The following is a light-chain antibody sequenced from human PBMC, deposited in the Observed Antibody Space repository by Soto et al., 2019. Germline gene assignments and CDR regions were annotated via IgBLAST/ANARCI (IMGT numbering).Light chain of an antibody. V-gene: IGKV3-15*01. CDR2: GAS. CDR3: QQYDNWPLA. CDR1: QSVSSN. J-gene: IGKJ4*01. Sequence: EIVITQSPATLSVSPGERATPSCRASQSVSSNLAWYQQKPGQAPRLLIYGASTRATGIPARFSGSGSGTDFTLTISSLQSEDFAVYYCQQYDNWPLAFGGGTKVDIK.